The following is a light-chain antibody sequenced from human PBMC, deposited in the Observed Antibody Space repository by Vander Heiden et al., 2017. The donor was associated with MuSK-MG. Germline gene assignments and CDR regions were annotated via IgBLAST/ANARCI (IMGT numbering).Light chain of an antibody. CDR1: QSISNY. V-gene: IGKV1-39*01. Sequence: DIQMTTSPSSPSATVGDRDTITCSASQSISNYLHWYQQKPRKAPKLLIYAASSLQSGVLSRFSGSGSGTDCTLTITSLQPGDFTTYYCQQSYSILITFGQGTRLEIK. CDR2: AAS. J-gene: IGKJ5*01. CDR3: QQSYSILIT.